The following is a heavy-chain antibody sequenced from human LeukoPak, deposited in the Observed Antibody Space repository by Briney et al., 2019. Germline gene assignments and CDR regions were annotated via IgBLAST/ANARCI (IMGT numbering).Heavy chain of an antibody. CDR1: GFTFSSYW. D-gene: IGHD2-2*01. Sequence: GALRLSCAASGFTFSSYWMHWVRQAPGKGLVWVSRINSDGSITTYADSVRGRFTISRDNAKSTLYLQMNSLRAEDTAVYYCASSTQISKYADYWGQGALVTVSS. J-gene: IGHJ4*02. V-gene: IGHV3-74*01. CDR3: ASSTQISKYADY. CDR2: INSDGSIT.